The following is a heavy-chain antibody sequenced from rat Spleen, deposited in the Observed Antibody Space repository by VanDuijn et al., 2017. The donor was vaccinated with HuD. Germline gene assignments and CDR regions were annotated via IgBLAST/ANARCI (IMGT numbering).Heavy chain of an antibody. CDR2: ISTGGGNT. D-gene: IGHD1-11*01. V-gene: IGHV5S14*01. J-gene: IGHJ2*01. CDR1: GFTFSNYG. Sequence: EVQLVESGGGLVQPGRSLKLSCAASGFTFSNYGMAWVRQTPTKGLEWVASISTGGGNTYYRDSVKGRFTISRDNAKNTQYLQMDSLRSEETATYYCARFPWLTEGPRENYFDYWGQGVMVTVSS. CDR3: ARFPWLTEGPRENYFDY.